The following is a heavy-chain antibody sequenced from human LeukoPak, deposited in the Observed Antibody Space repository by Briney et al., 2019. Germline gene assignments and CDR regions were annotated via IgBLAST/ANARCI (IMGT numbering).Heavy chain of an antibody. J-gene: IGHJ3*02. Sequence: SETLSLTCTVSGGSISSYYWSWIRQPPGKGLEWIGFSHYSGDTNYNPSLESRVTMSVDMSKNQFALKMSSVTAADTAVYYCARALWFGGLPDAFDIWGQGTMVTVSS. CDR3: ARALWFGGLPDAFDI. V-gene: IGHV4-59*01. CDR2: SHYSGDT. CDR1: GGSISSYY. D-gene: IGHD3-10*01.